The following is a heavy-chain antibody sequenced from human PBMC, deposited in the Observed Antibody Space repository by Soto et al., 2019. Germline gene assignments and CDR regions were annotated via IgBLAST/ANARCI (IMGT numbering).Heavy chain of an antibody. V-gene: IGHV4-30-2*06. Sequence: SETLSLTCTVSGASISYGGFSWSWIRQSPGKGLEWIGYISHLENTYLHPSFKSRLTMSIDRTRNQFSLKLSSVTAADMAVYYCARGGCYDSFDYWGQGVLVTVSS. CDR2: ISHLENT. CDR3: ARGGCYDSFDY. J-gene: IGHJ4*02. CDR1: GASISYGGFS. D-gene: IGHD2-15*01.